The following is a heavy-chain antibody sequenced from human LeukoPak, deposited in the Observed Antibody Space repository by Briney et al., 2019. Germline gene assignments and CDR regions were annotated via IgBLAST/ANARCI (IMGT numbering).Heavy chain of an antibody. D-gene: IGHD6-19*01. J-gene: IGHJ4*02. V-gene: IGHV1-2*04. CDR3: ARDRQMYSSGWYW. Sequence: GASVKVSCKASGYTFTGYYMHWVRQAPGQGLEWMGWINPNSGGTNYAQKFQGWVTMTRDTSISTAYMELSRLRSDDTAVYYCARDRQMYSSGWYWWGQGTLVTVSS. CDR1: GYTFTGYY. CDR2: INPNSGGT.